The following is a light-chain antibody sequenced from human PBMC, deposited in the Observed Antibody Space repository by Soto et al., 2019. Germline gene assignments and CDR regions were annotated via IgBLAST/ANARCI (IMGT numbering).Light chain of an antibody. CDR3: SSNGSPSTRYV. Sequence: QSALTQPASVSGSPGQSITISCTGTSSDVGGYNYVSWYQQHPGKAPKLMIYEVSNRPSGVSNRFSGSKSGNTASLTISGLQGEDEGYYFCSSNGSPSTRYVFGTGTKLTVL. V-gene: IGLV2-14*01. CDR2: EVS. J-gene: IGLJ1*01. CDR1: SSDVGGYNY.